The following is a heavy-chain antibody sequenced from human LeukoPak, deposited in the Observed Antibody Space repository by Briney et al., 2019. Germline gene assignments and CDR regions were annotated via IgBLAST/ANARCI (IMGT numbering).Heavy chain of an antibody. CDR2: ISWNSGSI. V-gene: IGHV3-9*01. Sequence: PGGSLRLSCAASGFTFDDYAMHWVRQAPGKGLEWVSGISWNSGSIGYADSVKGRFTISRDNAKNSLYLQMNSLRAEDTALYYCAKAASYGDYVDNWFDPWGQGTLVTVSS. CDR1: GFTFDDYA. J-gene: IGHJ5*02. D-gene: IGHD4-17*01. CDR3: AKAASYGDYVDNWFDP.